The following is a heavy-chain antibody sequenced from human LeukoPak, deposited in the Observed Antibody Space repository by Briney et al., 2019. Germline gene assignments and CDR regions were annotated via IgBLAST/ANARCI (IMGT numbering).Heavy chain of an antibody. CDR3: ARLYSSSSGAVTPHDAFDT. V-gene: IGHV3-53*01. Sequence: PGGSLRLSCAASGFTVSSNYMSWVRQAPGKGLEWVSVIYSGGSTYYADSVKGRFTISRDNSKNTLYLQMNSLRAEDTAVYYCARLYSSSSGAVTPHDAFDTWGQGTMVTVSS. CDR1: GFTVSSNY. CDR2: IYSGGST. D-gene: IGHD6-6*01. J-gene: IGHJ3*02.